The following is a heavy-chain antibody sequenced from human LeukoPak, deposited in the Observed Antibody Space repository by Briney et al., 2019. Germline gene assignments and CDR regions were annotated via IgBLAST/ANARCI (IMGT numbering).Heavy chain of an antibody. Sequence: GGYLRLYCAASGLTVSGNYMSWVRQAPGKGLEWVSLIHPGGSTYYADSVKGRFTISRDISKNTLYLQLNSLRPEDTAVYYCAGSGSYFAYWGQGTLVTVSS. CDR3: AGSGSYFAY. V-gene: IGHV3-66*02. CDR2: IHPGGST. CDR1: GLTVSGNY. J-gene: IGHJ4*02. D-gene: IGHD1-26*01.